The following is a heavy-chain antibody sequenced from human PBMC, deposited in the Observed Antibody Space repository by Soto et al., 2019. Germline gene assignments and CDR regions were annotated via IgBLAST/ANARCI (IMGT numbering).Heavy chain of an antibody. CDR3: TRLGYYDILTGYYQGDY. Sequence: GGSLRLSCAASGFTFSGSAMHWVRQASGKGLEWVGRIRSKANSYATAYAASVKGRFTISRDDSKNTAYLQMNSLKTEDTAVYYCTRLGYYDILTGYYQGDYWGRGTLVTVSS. CDR1: GFTFSGSA. D-gene: IGHD3-9*01. J-gene: IGHJ4*02. V-gene: IGHV3-73*01. CDR2: IRSKANSYAT.